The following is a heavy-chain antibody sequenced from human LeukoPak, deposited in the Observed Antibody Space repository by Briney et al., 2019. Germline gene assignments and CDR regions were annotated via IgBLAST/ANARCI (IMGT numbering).Heavy chain of an antibody. D-gene: IGHD3-22*01. CDR3: ARTQVRITMIVVVKGAYYFDY. J-gene: IGHJ4*02. V-gene: IGHV3-23*01. CDR1: GFTFSSYA. Sequence: GGSLRLSGAASGFTFSSYAMSWVRQAPGKGLEWVSAIRGSGGSTYYADSVKGRFTISRDNYKNTLYLQMNSLRAEDTAVYYCARTQVRITMIVVVKGAYYFDYWGQGTLVTVSS. CDR2: IRGSGGST.